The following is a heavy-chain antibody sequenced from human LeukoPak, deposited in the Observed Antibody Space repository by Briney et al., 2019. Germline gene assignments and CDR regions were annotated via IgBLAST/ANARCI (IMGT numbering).Heavy chain of an antibody. J-gene: IGHJ5*01. CDR2: IYYSGST. D-gene: IGHD6-13*01. CDR1: GGSISSYY. V-gene: IGHV4-59*01. CDR3: ARGYSSSWYDS. Sequence: SETLSLTCTVSGGSISSYYWSWIRRPPGKGLEWIGSIYYSGSTNYNPSLKSRVTISIDTSKNQFSLKLSSVTAADTAVYYCARGYSSSWYDSWGQGTLVTVSS.